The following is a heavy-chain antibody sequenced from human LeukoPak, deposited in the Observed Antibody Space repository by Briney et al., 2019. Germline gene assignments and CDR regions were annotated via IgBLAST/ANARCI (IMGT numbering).Heavy chain of an antibody. V-gene: IGHV4-38-2*02. D-gene: IGHD1-26*01. J-gene: IGHJ3*02. Sequence: WGWIRQPPGKGLEWIGSIYHSGSTYYNPSLKSRVTISVDTSKNQFSLKLSSVTAADTAVYYCARVGGSDAFDIWGQGTMVTVSS. CDR3: ARVGGSDAFDI. CDR2: IYHSGST.